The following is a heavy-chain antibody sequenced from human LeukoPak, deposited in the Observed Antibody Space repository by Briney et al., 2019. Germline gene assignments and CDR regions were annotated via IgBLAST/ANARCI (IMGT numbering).Heavy chain of an antibody. CDR2: INPNSGGT. J-gene: IGHJ6*03. CDR1: GYTFTGYY. Sequence: ASVKVSCKASGYTFTGYYMHWVRQAPGQGLEWMGWINPNSGGTNYAQKFQGRVTMTRDTSISTAYMELSRLRSDDTAVYYCARDPLTKYCSGGSCYSSYYYYYMDVWGKGTTVTISS. D-gene: IGHD2-15*01. CDR3: ARDPLTKYCSGGSCYSSYYYYYMDV. V-gene: IGHV1-2*02.